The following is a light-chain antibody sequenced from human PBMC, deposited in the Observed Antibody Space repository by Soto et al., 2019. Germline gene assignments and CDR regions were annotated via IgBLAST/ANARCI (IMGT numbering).Light chain of an antibody. CDR1: QRVSSN. CDR3: PQYNNWTGFP. CDR2: GAS. J-gene: IGKJ3*01. V-gene: IGKV3D-15*01. Sequence: EIVMTQSPATLSVSPGERATLSCRASQRVSSNLAWYQQKPGQAHRLLIYGASSSATGIPARFSGSVSGTEFTLNIRSLQYEDFEVYYCPQYNNWTGFPIGPATIVDIK.